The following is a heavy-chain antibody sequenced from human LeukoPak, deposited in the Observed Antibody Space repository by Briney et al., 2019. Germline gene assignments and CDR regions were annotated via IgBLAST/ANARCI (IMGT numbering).Heavy chain of an antibody. J-gene: IGHJ4*02. CDR2: IYYSGST. CDR1: GGSISSSSYY. V-gene: IGHV4-39*07. D-gene: IGHD3-16*02. CDR3: AKGGSYRSQPYFDY. Sequence: SETLSLTCTVSGGSISSSSYYWGWIRQLPGKGLEWIGSIYYSGSTYYNPSLKSRVTMSIDTSNNQFSLRLRFVTAADTAVYYCAKGGSYRSQPYFDYWGQGTPVTVSS.